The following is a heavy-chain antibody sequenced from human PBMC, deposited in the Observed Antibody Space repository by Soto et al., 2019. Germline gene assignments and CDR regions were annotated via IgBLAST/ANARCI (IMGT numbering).Heavy chain of an antibody. CDR3: AKAYYGSGSYFTFDY. D-gene: IGHD3-10*01. Sequence: GGSLRLSCAASGFTFSSYAMSWVRQAPGKGLEWVSAISGSGGSTYYADSVKGRFTISRDNSKNTLYLQMNSLRAEDTAVYYCAKAYYGSGSYFTFDYLGQGTLVTVSS. J-gene: IGHJ4*02. V-gene: IGHV3-23*01. CDR2: ISGSGGST. CDR1: GFTFSSYA.